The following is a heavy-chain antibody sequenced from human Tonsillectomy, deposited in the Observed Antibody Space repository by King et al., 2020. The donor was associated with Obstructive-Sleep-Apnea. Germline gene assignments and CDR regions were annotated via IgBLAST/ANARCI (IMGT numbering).Heavy chain of an antibody. Sequence: VQLQQWGAGLLKPSETLSLTCAVYGGSFSGYYWSWIRQPPGKGLEWIGEINHSGSTNYNPPLKSRVTISVDTSKNQFSLKLSSVTAADTAVYYCARQGYCSGGSCRYYFDYWGQGTLVTVSS. J-gene: IGHJ4*02. CDR3: ARQGYCSGGSCRYYFDY. CDR1: GGSFSGYY. CDR2: INHSGST. D-gene: IGHD2-15*01. V-gene: IGHV4-34*01.